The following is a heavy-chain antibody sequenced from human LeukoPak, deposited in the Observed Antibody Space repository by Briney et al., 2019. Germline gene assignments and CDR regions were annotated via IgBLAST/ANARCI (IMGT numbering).Heavy chain of an antibody. D-gene: IGHD1-1*01. CDR2: ITWDGVTT. Sequence: PGGSLRLSCAASGFMFDDYAMHWVRHGPGKCLEWVSVITWDGVTTYYADSVKGRFTISRDNSKDSLYLQMNSLRSEDTALYYCAKGTYWNYIDYWGQGTLVTVSS. J-gene: IGHJ4*02. CDR3: AKGTYWNYIDY. CDR1: GFMFDDYA. V-gene: IGHV3-43D*03.